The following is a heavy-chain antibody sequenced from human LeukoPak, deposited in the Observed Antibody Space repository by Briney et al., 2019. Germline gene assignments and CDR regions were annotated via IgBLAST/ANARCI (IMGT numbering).Heavy chain of an antibody. D-gene: IGHD1-1*01. CDR3: ATLDRTTDAFDI. J-gene: IGHJ3*02. Sequence: SETLSLTCTVSGGSISSSSYYWGWIRQPPGKGLEWIGSIYYSGSTYYNPSLKSRVTISVDTSKNQFSLKLSSVTAADTAVYYCATLDRTTDAFDIWGQGTMVTVSS. V-gene: IGHV4-39*01. CDR1: GGSISSSSYY. CDR2: IYYSGST.